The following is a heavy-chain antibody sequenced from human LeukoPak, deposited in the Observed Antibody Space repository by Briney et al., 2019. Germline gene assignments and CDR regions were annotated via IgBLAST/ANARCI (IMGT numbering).Heavy chain of an antibody. J-gene: IGHJ4*02. CDR3: AGTTVNLFDY. CDR1: GFTFSSYW. Sequence: GGSLRLSCAASGFTFSSYWMNWVRQAPGKGLEWVASIKQDGNEKKYVDSVKGRFTISRDNANNSLYLHMHSLRAEDTAVYYCAGTTVNLFDYWGQGTLVTVSS. D-gene: IGHD4-11*01. CDR2: IKQDGNEK. V-gene: IGHV3-7*01.